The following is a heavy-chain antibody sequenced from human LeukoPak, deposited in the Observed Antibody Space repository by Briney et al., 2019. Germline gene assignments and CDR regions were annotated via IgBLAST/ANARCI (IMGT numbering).Heavy chain of an antibody. V-gene: IGHV1-69*02. Sequence: SSVKVSCKASGGTFSSYTISWVRQAPGQGPEWMGRIIPILGIANYAQKFQGRVTITADKSTSTAYMELRSLRSDDTAVYYCARGGGAAADYSYYYMDVWGKGTTVTVSS. CDR1: GGTFSSYT. D-gene: IGHD6-13*01. CDR2: IIPILGIA. J-gene: IGHJ6*03. CDR3: ARGGGAAADYSYYYMDV.